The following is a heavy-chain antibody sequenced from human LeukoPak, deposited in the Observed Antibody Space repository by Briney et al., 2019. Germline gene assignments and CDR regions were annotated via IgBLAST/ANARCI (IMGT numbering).Heavy chain of an antibody. V-gene: IGHV3-74*01. CDR2: VNRDGST. J-gene: IGHJ4*02. D-gene: IGHD2/OR15-2a*01. CDR1: EFTFSSYW. CDR3: ARGYSDSTAYTKGY. Sequence: GGSLRLSCAASEFTFSSYWMHWVRQAPGKGLVWVSRVNRDGSTSYADSVKGRFTISRDNAKNTLYLQMNSLRAEDTAVYYCARGYSDSTAYTKGYWGQGTLVTVSS.